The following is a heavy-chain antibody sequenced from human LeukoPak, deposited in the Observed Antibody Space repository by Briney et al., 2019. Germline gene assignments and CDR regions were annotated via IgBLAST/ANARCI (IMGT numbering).Heavy chain of an antibody. CDR2: IYSGGST. J-gene: IGHJ5*02. CDR1: GFTVSSNY. V-gene: IGHV3-53*01. CDR3: ARDGISGSYFGGWFDP. Sequence: GGSLRLSCAASGFTVSSNYMSWVRQAPGKGLEWVSVIYSGGSTYYADSVKGRFTISRDNSKNTLYLQMNSLRAEDTAVYYCARDGISGSYFGGWFDPWGQGTLVTVSS. D-gene: IGHD1-26*01.